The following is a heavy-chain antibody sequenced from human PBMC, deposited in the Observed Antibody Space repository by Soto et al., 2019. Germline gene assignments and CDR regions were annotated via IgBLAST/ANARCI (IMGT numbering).Heavy chain of an antibody. CDR3: ARDLAKGGGSAGFDY. CDR1: GYTFTVYY. Sequence: ASVKVSFKASGYTFTVYYMHWVRQAPGQGLEWMGWINPKSGGTMYPQKFQGRVTMTWDTSISTAYMALTRLRSDDTAVYYCARDLAKGGGSAGFDYWGQGTLVTVSS. V-gene: IGHV1-2*02. CDR2: INPKSGGT. D-gene: IGHD1-26*01. J-gene: IGHJ4*02.